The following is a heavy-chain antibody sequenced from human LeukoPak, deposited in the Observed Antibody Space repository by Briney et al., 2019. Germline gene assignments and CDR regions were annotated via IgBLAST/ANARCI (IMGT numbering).Heavy chain of an antibody. D-gene: IGHD3-10*01. V-gene: IGHV1-24*01. J-gene: IGHJ6*04. Sequence: ASVKVSCKVSGYTLTELSMHWVRQAPGKGLEWMGGFDPEDGKTIYAQKFQGRVTMTEDTSTDTAYMELSSLRSEDTAVYYCATPSGRPLKSGVNRIGEFSYYYYGMDVWGKGTTVTVSS. CDR3: ATPSGRPLKSGVNRIGEFSYYYYGMDV. CDR1: GYTLTELS. CDR2: FDPEDGKT.